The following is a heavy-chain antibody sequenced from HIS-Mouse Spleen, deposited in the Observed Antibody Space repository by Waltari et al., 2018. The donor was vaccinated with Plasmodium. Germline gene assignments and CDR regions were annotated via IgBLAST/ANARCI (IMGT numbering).Heavy chain of an antibody. CDR2: IKSKSDGGKT. J-gene: IGHJ3*02. CDR1: GFTFSNAW. Sequence: EVQLVESGGGLVKPGGSLRLSCAASGFTFSNAWMSWVRQAAGKGRERVCRIKSKSDGGKTDYAAPVKGRFTSSRDDSKNTLYLQMNSLKTEDTAVYYCTTGLGAFDIWGQGTMVTVSS. V-gene: IGHV3-15*01. CDR3: TTGLGAFDI.